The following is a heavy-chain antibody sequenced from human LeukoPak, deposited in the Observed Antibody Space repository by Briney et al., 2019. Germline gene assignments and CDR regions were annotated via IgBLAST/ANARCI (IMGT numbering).Heavy chain of an antibody. J-gene: IGHJ4*02. Sequence: GGSLRLFCAASGFTFSSYWMSWVRQAPGKGLEWVANIKQDGSEKYYVDSVKGRFTISRDNAKNSLYLQMNSLRAEDTAVYYCARDGSETYYDFWSGYPPAGYYDYWGQGTLVTVSS. V-gene: IGHV3-7*05. CDR3: ARDGSETYYDFWSGYPPAGYYDY. D-gene: IGHD3-3*01. CDR1: GFTFSSYW. CDR2: IKQDGSEK.